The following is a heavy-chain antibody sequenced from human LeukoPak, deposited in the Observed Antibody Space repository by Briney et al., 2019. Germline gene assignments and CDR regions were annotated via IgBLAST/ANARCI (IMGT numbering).Heavy chain of an antibody. CDR3: AKRGVVIRVILVGFHKEAYYFDS. Sequence: GGSLRLSCAGSGITLSNYGMGWARQPQGKGLEWVPVTSGSGGRTNYADSVKGRFNISRDNPKNTLYLQMNSLRDEDTAVYFCAKRGVVIRVILVGFHKEAYYFDSWGQGALVTVSS. CDR2: TSGSGGRT. D-gene: IGHD3-10*01. J-gene: IGHJ4*02. CDR1: GITLSNYG. V-gene: IGHV3-23*01.